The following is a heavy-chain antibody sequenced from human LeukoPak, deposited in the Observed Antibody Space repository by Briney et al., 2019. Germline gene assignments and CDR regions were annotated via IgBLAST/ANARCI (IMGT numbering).Heavy chain of an antibody. D-gene: IGHD3-10*01. J-gene: IGHJ6*04. CDR2: IRYDGSNK. V-gene: IGHV3-30*02. CDR1: GFTFSSYG. CDR3: AKAPMVRGVMHDGLMDV. Sequence: GGSLRLSCAASGFTFSSYGMHWVRQAPGKGLEWVAFIRYDGSNKDYADSVKGRFTISRDNSKNTLYLQMNSLRAEDTGVYCCAKAPMVRGVMHDGLMDVWGKGPTVTISS.